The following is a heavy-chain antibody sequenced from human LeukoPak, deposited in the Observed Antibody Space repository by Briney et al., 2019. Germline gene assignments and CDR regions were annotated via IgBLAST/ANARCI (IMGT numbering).Heavy chain of an antibody. V-gene: IGHV3-7*01. J-gene: IGHJ4*02. CDR1: GFTFSSYW. CDR3: ARDTPPTGTGGFDY. D-gene: IGHD1-1*01. CDR2: IKQDGSEK. Sequence: GGSLRLSCAASGFTFSSYWMSWVRQAPGKGLEWVANIKQDGSEKYYVDSVKGRFTISRDNAKNSLYLQMNSLRAEDTAVYYCARDTPPTGTGGFDYWGQGTLVTVSS.